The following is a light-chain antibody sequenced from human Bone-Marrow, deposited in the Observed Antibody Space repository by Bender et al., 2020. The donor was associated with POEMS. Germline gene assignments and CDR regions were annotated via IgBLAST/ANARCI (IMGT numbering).Light chain of an antibody. CDR2: EVS. J-gene: IGLJ3*02. CDR1: TSDVGTYKS. V-gene: IGLV2-23*02. CDR3: CSYAGSSTPNWV. Sequence: QSALTQPASVSGSPGQSITISCTGSTSDVGTYKSVSWYQHHPGKAPKVVIYEVSKRPLGVSDRFSGSKSGTTASLTISGLQAEDEADYYCCSYAGSSTPNWVFGGGTKLTVL.